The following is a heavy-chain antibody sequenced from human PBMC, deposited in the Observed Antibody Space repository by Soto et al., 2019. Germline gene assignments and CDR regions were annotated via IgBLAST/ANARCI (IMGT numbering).Heavy chain of an antibody. D-gene: IGHD3-22*01. V-gene: IGHV1-69*13. J-gene: IGHJ4*02. CDR1: GGTFSSYA. CDR2: IIPIFGTA. CDR3: ARYTHYYYGSSGYYSFDY. Sequence: SVKVSCKASGGTFSSYAISWVRQAPGQGLEWMGGIIPIFGTANYAQKFQGRVTITADESTSTAYMELSSLRSEDTAVYYCARYTHYYYGSSGYYSFDYWGQGTLVTVSS.